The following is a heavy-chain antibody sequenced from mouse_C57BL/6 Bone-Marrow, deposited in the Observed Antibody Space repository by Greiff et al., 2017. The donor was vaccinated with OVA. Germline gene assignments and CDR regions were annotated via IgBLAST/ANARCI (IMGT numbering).Heavy chain of an antibody. V-gene: IGHV1-82*01. J-gene: IGHJ4*01. Sequence: QVQLQQSGPELVKPGASVKISCKASGYAFSSSWMNWVKQRPGKGLEWIGRIYPGDGDTNYNGKFKGKATLTADKSSSTAYMQLSSLTSEDSAVYFCAREGDYYGGYYAMDYWGQGTSVTVSS. CDR2: IYPGDGDT. CDR1: GYAFSSSW. CDR3: AREGDYYGGYYAMDY. D-gene: IGHD1-1*01.